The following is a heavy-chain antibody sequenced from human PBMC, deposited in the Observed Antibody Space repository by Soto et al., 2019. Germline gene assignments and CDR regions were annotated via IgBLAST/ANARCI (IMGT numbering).Heavy chain of an antibody. CDR1: GVTFSSYA. J-gene: IGHJ4*02. CDR3: ARDPTYYYDSSGHG. D-gene: IGHD3-22*01. Sequence: GASVKVSCKASGVTFSSYAISWVRQAPGQGLEWMGGIIPIFGTANYAQKFQGRVTITADESTSTAYMELSSLRSEDTAVYYCARDPTYYYDSSGHGWGQGTLVTV. V-gene: IGHV1-69*13. CDR2: IIPIFGTA.